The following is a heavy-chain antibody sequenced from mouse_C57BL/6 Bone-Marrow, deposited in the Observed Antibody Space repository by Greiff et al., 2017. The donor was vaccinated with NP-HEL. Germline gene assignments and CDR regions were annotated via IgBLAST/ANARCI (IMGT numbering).Heavy chain of an antibody. J-gene: IGHJ4*01. CDR1: GYTFTDYN. Sequence: VQLKESGPELVKPGASVKIPCKASGYTFTDYNMDWVKQSHGKSLEWIGDINPNNGGTIYNQKFKGKATLTVDKSSSTAYMELRSLTSEDTAVYYCARRWDCAMDYWGQGTSVTVSS. CDR2: INPNNGGT. D-gene: IGHD4-1*01. CDR3: ARRWDCAMDY. V-gene: IGHV1-18*01.